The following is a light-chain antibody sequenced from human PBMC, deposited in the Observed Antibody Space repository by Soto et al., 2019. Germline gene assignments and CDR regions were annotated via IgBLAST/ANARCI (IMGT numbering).Light chain of an antibody. CDR1: TSNIGSVYD. V-gene: IGLV1-40*01. Sequence: QSVLTQPPSVSGAPGQRVTISCTGNTSNIGSVYDVHWYQQLPGAAPKLLIYMNNNRPSGVPDRFSGSKSGTSASLAITGLQADDEADYYCQSFDRNLGGVVLGGGTKLTVL. CDR3: QSFDRNLGGVV. J-gene: IGLJ3*02. CDR2: MNN.